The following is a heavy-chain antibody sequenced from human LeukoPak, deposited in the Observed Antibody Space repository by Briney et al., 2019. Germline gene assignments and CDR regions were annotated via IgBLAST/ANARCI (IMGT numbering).Heavy chain of an antibody. CDR2: IYHSGST. D-gene: IGHD3-10*01. V-gene: IGHV4-38-2*02. J-gene: IGHJ3*02. Sequence: SETLSLTCTVSGYSISSGYYWGWIRQPPGKGLEWIGSIYHSGSTYYNPSLKSRVTISVDTSKNQFSLKLSSVTAADTAVYYCARFYGSGSFDAFDIWGQGTTVTVSS. CDR3: ARFYGSGSFDAFDI. CDR1: GYSISSGYY.